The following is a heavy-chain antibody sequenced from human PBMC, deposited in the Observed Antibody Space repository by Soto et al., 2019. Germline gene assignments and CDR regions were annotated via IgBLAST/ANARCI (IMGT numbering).Heavy chain of an antibody. J-gene: IGHJ4*02. CDR2: ISGSGGST. Sequence: PGGSLRLSCAASGFTFSSYAMSWVRQAPGKGLEWVSAISGSGGSTYYADSVKGRFTISRDNSKNTLYLQMNSLRAEDTAVYYCAKDGYSSSFPYYFDYWGQGTLVTVSS. V-gene: IGHV3-23*01. CDR3: AKDGYSSSFPYYFDY. D-gene: IGHD6-6*01. CDR1: GFTFSSYA.